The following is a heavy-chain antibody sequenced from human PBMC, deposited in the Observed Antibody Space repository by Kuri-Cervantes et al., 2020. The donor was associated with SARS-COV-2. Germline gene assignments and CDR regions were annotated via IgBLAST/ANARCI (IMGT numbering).Heavy chain of an antibody. CDR2: INHSGST. CDR1: GGSFSGYY. CDR3: ARGYSSSSDYGY. V-gene: IGHV4-34*01. Sequence: SETLSLTCAVYGGSFSGYYWSWIRQPPGKGLEWIGEINHSGSTFYNPSLKSRVTISVDTSKNQFSLKLSSVIAADTAVYYCARGYSSSSDYGYWGQGTLVTVSS. J-gene: IGHJ4*02. D-gene: IGHD6-6*01.